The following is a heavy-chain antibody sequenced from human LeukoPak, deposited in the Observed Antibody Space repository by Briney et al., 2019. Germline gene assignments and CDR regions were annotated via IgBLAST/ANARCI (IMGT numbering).Heavy chain of an antibody. V-gene: IGHV1-69*13. J-gene: IGHJ4*02. CDR1: GGTFSSYA. CDR2: IIPIFGTA. Sequence: SVKVSCKASGGTFSSYAISWVRQAPGQGLEWMGGIIPIFGTANYAQKFQGRVTITADESTSTAYMELGSLRSEDTAVYYCARPISKYQLLSLDYWGQGTLVTVSS. CDR3: ARPISKYQLLSLDY. D-gene: IGHD2-2*01.